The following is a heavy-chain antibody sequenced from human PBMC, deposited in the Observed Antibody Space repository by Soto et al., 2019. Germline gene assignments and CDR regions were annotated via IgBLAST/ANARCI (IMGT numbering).Heavy chain of an antibody. D-gene: IGHD2-15*01. V-gene: IGHV3-48*02. J-gene: IGHJ4*02. CDR2: ISGYSATI. CDR1: GFKFTSYG. Sequence: DVQLVNSGGGFVLPGGSLRLSCGASGFKFTSYGMNWVRQSPGKGFEWLAYISGYSATIKYADSVRGRFIVSRDNDINSLYLQLTDLRDDATAVYYCARGGAARPDYWGQGTLVVVSS. CDR3: ARGGAARPDY.